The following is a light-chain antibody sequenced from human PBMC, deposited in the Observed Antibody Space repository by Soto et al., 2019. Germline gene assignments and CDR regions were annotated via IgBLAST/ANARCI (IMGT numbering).Light chain of an antibody. CDR1: SSDIGDYDY. V-gene: IGLV2-14*01. Sequence: QSALTQPPSASGSPGQSITISCTGTSSDIGDYDYVSWYQQRPGRAPKLMIYEVRYRPSGVSNRFSGSKSGNTASLTISGLQAEDEADYYCCSYTRSSNHYFFGSGTKLTVL. J-gene: IGLJ1*01. CDR3: CSYTRSSNHYF. CDR2: EVR.